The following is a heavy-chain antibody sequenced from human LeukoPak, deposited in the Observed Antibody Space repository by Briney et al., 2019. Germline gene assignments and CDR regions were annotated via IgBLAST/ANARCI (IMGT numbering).Heavy chain of an antibody. J-gene: IGHJ4*02. Sequence: GGSLRLSCAASGFTFSSYGMHWVRQAPGKGLEWVAFIRYDGSNKYYADSVKGRFTISRDNSMNTLYLQMNSLRAEDTAVYYCAKDPGYYDFWSGYYSSHPFDYWGQGTLVTVSS. D-gene: IGHD3-3*01. CDR3: AKDPGYYDFWSGYYSSHPFDY. CDR2: IRYDGSNK. CDR1: GFTFSSYG. V-gene: IGHV3-30*02.